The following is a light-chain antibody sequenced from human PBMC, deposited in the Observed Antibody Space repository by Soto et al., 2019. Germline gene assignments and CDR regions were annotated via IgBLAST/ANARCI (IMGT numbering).Light chain of an antibody. CDR2: DAS. Sequence: EIVLTQSPATLSLSPGEGATLSCRASQSVSSYLAWYQQKPGQAPRLLIYDASNRATGIPARFSGSGSGTDFTLTISSLEPEDFAVYYCQQRSNWFTFGQGTRLE. CDR3: QQRSNWFT. V-gene: IGKV3-11*01. CDR1: QSVSSY. J-gene: IGKJ5*01.